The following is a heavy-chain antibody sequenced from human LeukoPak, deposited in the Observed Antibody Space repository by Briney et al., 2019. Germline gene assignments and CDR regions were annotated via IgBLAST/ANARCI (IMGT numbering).Heavy chain of an antibody. D-gene: IGHD5-24*01. J-gene: IGHJ4*02. CDR2: IHYTGSA. V-gene: IGHV4-59*01. Sequence: SETLSLTCTVSGGSISSYYWTWIRQPPGTGLEWIGYIHYTGSANSNPSLKSRVTMSVDTSKNHFSLKLRSVTAADTAVYYCARSEGKATIPFDYWGQGTLVTVSS. CDR3: ARSEGKATIPFDY. CDR1: GGSISSYY.